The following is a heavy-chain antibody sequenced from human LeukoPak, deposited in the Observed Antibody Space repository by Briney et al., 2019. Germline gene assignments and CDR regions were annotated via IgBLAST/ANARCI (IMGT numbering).Heavy chain of an antibody. CDR1: GGSINSYY. D-gene: IGHD2-15*01. CDR2: IYYRPRT. V-gene: IGHV4-59*08. Sequence: SETLSLTCTVSGGSINSYYWRWIRQPPGKGLEWIGYIYYRPRTNYNPSLKSRVTISVDTSNNKFSLKLPSLTAADTAVYYCVRHLSAGRPAFDIWRQGTMVTVSS. CDR3: VRHLSAGRPAFDI. J-gene: IGHJ3*02.